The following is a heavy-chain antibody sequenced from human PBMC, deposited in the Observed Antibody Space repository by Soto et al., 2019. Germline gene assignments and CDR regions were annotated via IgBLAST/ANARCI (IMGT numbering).Heavy chain of an antibody. Sequence: SETLSLTCTVSGGSISSYYWSWIRQPPGKGLEWIGYIYYSGSTNYNPSLKSRVTISVDTSKNQFSLKLSSVTAADTAVYYCARSGYCSGGSCYSGVLFDYWGQGTLVTVSS. J-gene: IGHJ4*02. CDR3: ARSGYCSGGSCYSGVLFDY. V-gene: IGHV4-59*01. CDR1: GGSISSYY. D-gene: IGHD2-15*01. CDR2: IYYSGST.